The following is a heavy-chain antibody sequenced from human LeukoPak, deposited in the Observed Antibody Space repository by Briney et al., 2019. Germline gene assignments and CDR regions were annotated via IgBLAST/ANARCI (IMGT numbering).Heavy chain of an antibody. V-gene: IGHV3-21*01. CDR1: GFTFSIYS. CDR2: ISSNGKYI. CDR3: AREKEYSGRYFYYGMDV. D-gene: IGHD2/OR15-2a*01. Sequence: GGSLRLSCTASGFTFSIYSMNWVRQAPGKGLEWVSSISSNGKYIYYADSVRGRFTISRDNADNSLYLQMNSLRAEDTAVYYCAREKEYSGRYFYYGMDVWGQGTTVTVSS. J-gene: IGHJ6*02.